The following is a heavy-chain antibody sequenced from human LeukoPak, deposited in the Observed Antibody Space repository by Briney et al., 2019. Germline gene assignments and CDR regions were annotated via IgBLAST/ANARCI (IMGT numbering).Heavy chain of an antibody. J-gene: IGHJ6*03. CDR1: GGSISSYY. CDR2: IYYSGST. V-gene: IGHV4-59*04. Sequence: PSETLSLTCTVSGGSISSYYWSWIRQPPGKGLEWIGYIYYSGSTYYNPSLKSRVTISVDTSKNQFSLKLSSVTAADTAVYYCARHARLAWGHEYPPYYMDVWGKGTTVTISS. CDR3: ARHARLAWGHEYPPYYMDV. D-gene: IGHD3-16*01.